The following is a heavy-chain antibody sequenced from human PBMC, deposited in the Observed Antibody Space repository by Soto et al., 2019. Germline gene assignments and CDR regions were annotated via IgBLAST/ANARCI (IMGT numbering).Heavy chain of an antibody. CDR1: GFTFSDYY. CDR2: NSSSSSYI. D-gene: IGHD6-13*01. CDR3: ANTAGTFLFDI. V-gene: IGHV3-11*06. J-gene: IGHJ3*02. Sequence: QVQLVESGGGLVKPGGSLRLSCAASGFTFSDYYMSWIRQAPGKGLERVSYNSSSSSYIYYADSVKGRFTISRDNAKNSLYLQMNSLRAEDTAVYYCANTAGTFLFDIWGQGTMVTVSS.